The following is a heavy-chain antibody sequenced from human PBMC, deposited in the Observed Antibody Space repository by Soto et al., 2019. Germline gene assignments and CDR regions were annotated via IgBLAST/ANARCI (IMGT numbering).Heavy chain of an antibody. V-gene: IGHV2-5*02. CDR2: IYWDDDE. CDR3: AHGSCSSADCYPNPYLDY. CDR1: GFSLSTTAEG. Sequence: QITLKESGPTLVKPTQTLTLTCTFSGFSLSTTAEGVGWIRQPPGKALEWLALIYWDDDERYSPTLKSRLTITKDNCKNQVVLTMTIVDPVDTATYYRAHGSCSSADCYPNPYLDYWGQGILVTVSS. J-gene: IGHJ4*02. D-gene: IGHD2-2*01.